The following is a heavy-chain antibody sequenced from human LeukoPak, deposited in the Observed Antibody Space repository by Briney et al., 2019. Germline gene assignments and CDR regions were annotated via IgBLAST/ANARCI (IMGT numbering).Heavy chain of an antibody. J-gene: IGHJ4*02. CDR3: AREGIVVVVAAFDY. CDR2: INPNSGGT. CDR1: GYTFTGYY. D-gene: IGHD2-15*01. Sequence: ASVKVSCKASGYTFTGYYMHWVRQAPGQGLEWMGWINPNSGGTNYAQKFQGRVTMTRDTSISTAYMELSRLRSEDTAVYYCAREGIVVVVAAFDYWGQGTLVTVSS. V-gene: IGHV1-2*02.